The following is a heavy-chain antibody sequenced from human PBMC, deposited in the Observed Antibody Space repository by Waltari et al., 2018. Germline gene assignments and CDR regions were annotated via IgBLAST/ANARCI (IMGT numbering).Heavy chain of an antibody. D-gene: IGHD5-12*01. CDR1: GGTVSSYA. J-gene: IGHJ4*02. Sequence: QVQLVQSGAEVKKHGSSVKVSCQASGGTVSSYAISWVRQAPGHGPEWMGGIIPIFGTANYAQKFQGRVTITADESTSTAYMELSSLRSEDTAVYYCAARRDGYNYDYFDYWGQGTLVTVSS. V-gene: IGHV1-69*12. CDR2: IIPIFGTA. CDR3: AARRDGYNYDYFDY.